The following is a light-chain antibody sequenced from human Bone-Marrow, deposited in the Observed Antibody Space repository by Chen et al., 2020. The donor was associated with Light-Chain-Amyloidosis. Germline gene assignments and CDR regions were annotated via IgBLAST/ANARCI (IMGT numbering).Light chain of an antibody. J-gene: IGLJ2*01. CDR1: SSDVGGYNY. CDR3: SSYSVTSPLVV. Sequence: QSALTQPASVSGSPGQSITISCTGTSSDVGGYNYVSWYQQHPGKAPKVMIYEVTNRPSGVSNRFSGSKSGNTASLTISVLQAEDEADYYCSSYSVTSPLVVFGGGTKLTVL. CDR2: EVT. V-gene: IGLV2-14*01.